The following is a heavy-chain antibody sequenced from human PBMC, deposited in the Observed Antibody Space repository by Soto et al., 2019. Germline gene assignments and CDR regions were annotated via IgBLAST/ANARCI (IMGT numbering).Heavy chain of an antibody. J-gene: IGHJ4*02. CDR1: GLTFGDYW. CDR3: AGVIGWESEF. CDR2: IRKDGSEQ. Sequence: EVQLVESGGGLAQPGGSLRRSCAASGLTFGDYWMNWVRQAPGKGLEWVANIRKDGSEQNYVDSVKGRCTISRDSATNSLSLQTSSLRVEDTAVYFCAGVIGWESEFWGPGTHVTVSS. D-gene: IGHD6-19*01. V-gene: IGHV3-7*05.